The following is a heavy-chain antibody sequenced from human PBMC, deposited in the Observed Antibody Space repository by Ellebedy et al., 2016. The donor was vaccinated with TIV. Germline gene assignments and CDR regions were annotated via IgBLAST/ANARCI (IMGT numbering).Heavy chain of an antibody. Sequence: PGGSLRLSCAASGFTFNLYWMHWVRHAPGKGLVWVPRITDEGSYAHYVDSVEGRFPISRDNATNVLYLQMNSLRVEDTAVDYCVRGSLSPGVDHWGQGTLVTVSS. J-gene: IGHJ4*02. CDR1: GFTFNLYW. CDR2: ITDEGSYA. D-gene: IGHD3-3*02. CDR3: VRGSLSPGVDH. V-gene: IGHV3-74*01.